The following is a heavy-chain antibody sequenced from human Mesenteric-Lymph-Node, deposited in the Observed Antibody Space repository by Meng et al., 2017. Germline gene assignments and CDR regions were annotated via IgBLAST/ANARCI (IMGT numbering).Heavy chain of an antibody. CDR1: GGSNSRNS. D-gene: IGHD3-22*01. CDR3: ATGGALHSTGYYPEYFHH. Sequence: HVQMRAAGPRLVKPSGTLSLHCTVSGGSNSRNSWTWIRPSAGKGLEWIGRIHTSGNTDYNPSLRSRVTMSVDTSKNQFSLKLSSVTAADTAVYYCATGGALHSTGYYPEYFHHWGQATLVTVSS. V-gene: IGHV4-4*07. J-gene: IGHJ1*01. CDR2: IHTSGNT.